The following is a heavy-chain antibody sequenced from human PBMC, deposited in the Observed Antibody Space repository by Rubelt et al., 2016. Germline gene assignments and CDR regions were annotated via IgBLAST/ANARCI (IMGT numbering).Heavy chain of an antibody. CDR1: GFTFSSYA. Sequence: QLGMRGGGLVQPGGSLRLSCAASGFTFSSYAMSWVRQAPGKGLEWVSSISSNSRDIKYADSVKGRFTISRDNAKNALYLQMNSLSAEDTAVYYCAKDHGHSFDYWGQGTLVTVSS. D-gene: IGHD5-24*01. J-gene: IGHJ4*02. CDR2: ISSNSRDI. V-gene: IGHV3-21*01. CDR3: AKDHGHSFDY.